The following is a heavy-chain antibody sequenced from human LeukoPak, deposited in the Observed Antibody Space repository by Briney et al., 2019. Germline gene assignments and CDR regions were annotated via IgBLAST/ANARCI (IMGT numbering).Heavy chain of an antibody. V-gene: IGHV3-64*01. D-gene: IGHD5-24*01. CDR2: ISSTGGST. J-gene: IGHJ4*02. CDR1: GFTFSTYV. CDR3: ARDGYNLVLDY. Sequence: GRSLRLSCAAAGFTFSTYVMSWVSQAPGKGLAYASAISSTGGSTYYANSVKGRFTISRDNSKNTLYLQMGSLRAEDMAVYYCARDGYNLVLDYWGQGTLVTVSS.